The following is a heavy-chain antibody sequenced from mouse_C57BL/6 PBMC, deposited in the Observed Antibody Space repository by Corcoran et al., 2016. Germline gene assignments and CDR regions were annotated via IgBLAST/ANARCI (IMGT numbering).Heavy chain of an antibody. D-gene: IGHD2-5*01. CDR3: ARKRAYSNVAYYYAMDY. CDR1: GYTFTTYD. J-gene: IGHJ4*01. Sequence: QVQLQQSGPGLVQPSASVTLTCKASGYTFTTYDINWMKKRPGKGLEWIGWIYPRAGSAKYNETFKGKSTLTVDASSSTAYMELHSLTSEDSAGYFCARKRAYSNVAYYYAMDYWGQGTSVTCSS. V-gene: IGHV1-85*01. CDR2: IYPRAGSA.